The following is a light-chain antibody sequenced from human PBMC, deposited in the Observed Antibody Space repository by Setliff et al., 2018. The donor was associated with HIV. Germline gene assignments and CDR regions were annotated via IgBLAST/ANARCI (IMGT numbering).Light chain of an antibody. V-gene: IGLV2-23*02. J-gene: IGLJ1*01. Sequence: QSVLTQPASVSASPGQSITISCTGTTSDISHYNFVSWYQQHPDSAPKLLIYEVSKRPSGVSNRFSGSKSGNTASLTISGLQAEDEADYYCCSYAGSRIFYVFGTGTKGTVL. CDR1: TSDISHYNF. CDR3: CSYAGSRIFYV. CDR2: EVS.